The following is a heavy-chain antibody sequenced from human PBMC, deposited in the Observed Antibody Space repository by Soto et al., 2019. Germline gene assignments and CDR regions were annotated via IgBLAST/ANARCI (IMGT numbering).Heavy chain of an antibody. CDR3: ARMRFLSSWYYFDY. D-gene: IGHD6-13*01. J-gene: IGHJ4*02. CDR1: GGSISSYY. Sequence: SATLSLTCPVSGGSISSYYWSWFRQHAGRGLEWIGRIYTNGSTNYNPSLKSRVTISVDTSKNQFSLKLSSVTAADTAVYYCARMRFLSSWYYFDYWGQGTLVTVSS. CDR2: IYTNGST. V-gene: IGHV4-4*07.